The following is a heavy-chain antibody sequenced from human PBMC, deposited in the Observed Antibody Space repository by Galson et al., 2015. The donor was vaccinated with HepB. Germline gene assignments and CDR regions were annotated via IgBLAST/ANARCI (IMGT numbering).Heavy chain of an antibody. CDR3: ARVDCSGAACQGFGMDV. CDR2: ISSSSNYI. Sequence: SLRLSCAASGLTFRDYSMNWVRQAPGKGLEWVSSISSSSNYIYYADSVRGRFTTSRDNAKNSLCLQMDSLRAEDTAMYYCARVDCSGAACQGFGMDVWGQGTAVTVSS. V-gene: IGHV3-21*06. J-gene: IGHJ6*02. D-gene: IGHD2-15*01. CDR1: GLTFRDYS.